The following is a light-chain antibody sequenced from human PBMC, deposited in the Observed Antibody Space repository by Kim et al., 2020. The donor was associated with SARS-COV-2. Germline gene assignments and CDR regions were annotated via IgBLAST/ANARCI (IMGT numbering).Light chain of an antibody. Sequence: QTVTISGTGSSSNMGADYDVQWYQHLPGTAPKLLIYGNNNRASGVPDRFSGSKSGTSASLAITGLQAEDAADYSCQSYDSSLSHAVFGGGTQLTVL. CDR2: GNN. J-gene: IGLJ7*01. V-gene: IGLV1-40*01. CDR3: QSYDSSLSHAV. CDR1: SSNMGADYD.